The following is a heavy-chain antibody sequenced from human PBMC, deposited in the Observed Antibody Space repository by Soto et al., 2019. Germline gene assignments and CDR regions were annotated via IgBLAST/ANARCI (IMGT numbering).Heavy chain of an antibody. J-gene: IGHJ2*01. D-gene: IGHD2-21*01. Sequence: EQLVQSGAEVKKPGSSVKVSCKASGGSFRTYAINWVRQAPGQGLEWMGGIIPMLAAPTYAQKFQGRLTITADESTTTVYMELSSLTSEDTAVYYCARVGPPSPSVIWFFDLWGRGTLVTVSS. CDR1: GGSFRTYA. V-gene: IGHV1-69*01. CDR3: ARVGPPSPSVIWFFDL. CDR2: IIPMLAAP.